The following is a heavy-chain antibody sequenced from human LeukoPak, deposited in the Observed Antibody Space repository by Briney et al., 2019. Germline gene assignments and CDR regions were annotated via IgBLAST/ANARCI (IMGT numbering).Heavy chain of an antibody. J-gene: IGHJ4*02. CDR1: GFTVSSNY. CDR3: ARSSGYYRPYFDY. CDR2: IYSGGST. V-gene: IGHV3-53*01. Sequence: PGGSLRLSCAASGFTVSSNYMSWVRQAPGKGLEWVSVIYSGGSTYYADSVKGRFTISRDNSKNTLYPQMNSLRAEDTAVYYCARSSGYYRPYFDYWGQGTLVTVSS. D-gene: IGHD3-3*01.